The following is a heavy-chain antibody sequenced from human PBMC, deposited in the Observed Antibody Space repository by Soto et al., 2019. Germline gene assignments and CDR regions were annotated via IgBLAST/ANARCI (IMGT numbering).Heavy chain of an antibody. J-gene: IGHJ4*02. CDR3: TRGPRSTSTGTGAF. CDR2: INDDGIST. CDR1: GFTFSMYW. Sequence: GGSLRLSCAASGFTFSMYWMHWVRQVPGKGPEWVSRINDDGISTNYADSAKGRFTISRDNAKNTLYLQMNALRVEDTAVYYCTRGPRSTSTGTGAFWGQGTLVTVSS. V-gene: IGHV3-74*01. D-gene: IGHD1-1*01.